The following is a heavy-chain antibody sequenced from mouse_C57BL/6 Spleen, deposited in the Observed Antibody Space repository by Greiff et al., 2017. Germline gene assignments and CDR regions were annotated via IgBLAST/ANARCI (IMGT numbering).Heavy chain of an antibody. CDR1: GYSFTGYY. Sequence: EVQLQQSGPELVKPGASVKISCKASGYSFTGYYMNWVKQSPEKSLEWIGEINPSTGGTTYNQKFKAKATLTVDKSSSTAYMQLKSLTSEDSAVYYCAAPHLYFDVWGTGTTVTVSS. CDR2: INPSTGGT. CDR3: AAPHLYFDV. J-gene: IGHJ1*03. V-gene: IGHV1-42*01.